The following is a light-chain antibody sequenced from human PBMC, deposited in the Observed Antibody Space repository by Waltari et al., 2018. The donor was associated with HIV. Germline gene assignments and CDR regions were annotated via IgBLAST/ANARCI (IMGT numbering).Light chain of an antibody. CDR2: DVY. J-gene: IGLJ2*01. CDR1: SSDVGTYDY. CDR3: SSYAGSKNRVV. Sequence: QSALTQSPSASGSPGQAVTISCTGTSSDVGTYDYVSWYQQHPGEAPKLVIYDVYKRPSGVPDRFSGSKSGTTASLTVSGLQADDEASYYCSSYAGSKNRVVFGGGTFLTVL. V-gene: IGLV2-8*01.